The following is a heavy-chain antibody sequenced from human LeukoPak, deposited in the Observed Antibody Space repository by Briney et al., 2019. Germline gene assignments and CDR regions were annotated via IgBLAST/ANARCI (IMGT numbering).Heavy chain of an antibody. D-gene: IGHD5-24*01. J-gene: IGHJ4*02. CDR3: ARARRRNGYNFVSCFDY. CDR1: GFTFSSYA. CDR2: ISSSSTYI. Sequence: GGSLRLSCAASGFTFSSYAMNWVRQAPGKGLEWVSYISSSSTYINYADSVKGRFTISRDNAKNSLYLQMSSLRAEDTAVYYCARARRRNGYNFVSCFDYWGQGTLVTVSS. V-gene: IGHV3-21*05.